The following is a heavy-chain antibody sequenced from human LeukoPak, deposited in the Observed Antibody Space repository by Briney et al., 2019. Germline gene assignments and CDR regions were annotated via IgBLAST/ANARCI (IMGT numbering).Heavy chain of an antibody. D-gene: IGHD3-22*01. CDR2: IYYSGCT. V-gene: IGHV4-39*01. J-gene: IGHJ4*02. CDR1: GGSISSSSYY. Sequence: SETLSLTCTVSGGSISSSSYYWGWIRQPPGKGLEWIGSIYYSGCTYYNPSLKSRVTISVDTSKNQFSLKLSSVTAADTAVYYCARVRHYYDSSGYYYPDYWGQGTLVTVSS. CDR3: ARVRHYYDSSGYYYPDY.